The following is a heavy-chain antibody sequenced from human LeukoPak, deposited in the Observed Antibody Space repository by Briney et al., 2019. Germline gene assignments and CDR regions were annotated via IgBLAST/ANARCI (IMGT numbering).Heavy chain of an antibody. CDR2: IYYSGST. V-gene: IGHV4-59*01. Sequence: PSETLSLTCTVSGGSISSYYWSWIRQPPGKGLEWIGYIYYSGSTNYNPSLTSRVTISVDTSKNQFSLKLSSVTAADTAVYYCAGGSIAVAGQDYWGQGTLVTVSS. D-gene: IGHD6-19*01. CDR3: AGGSIAVAGQDY. CDR1: GGSISSYY. J-gene: IGHJ4*02.